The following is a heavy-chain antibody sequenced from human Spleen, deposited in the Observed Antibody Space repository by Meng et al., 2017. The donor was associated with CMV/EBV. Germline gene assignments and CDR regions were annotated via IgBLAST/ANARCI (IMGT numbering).Heavy chain of an antibody. D-gene: IGHD1-26*01. V-gene: IGHV1-2*02. CDR1: GYTFTGYY. Sequence: ASVKVSCKASGYTFTGYYMHWVRQAPGQGLEWMGWINPNSGGTNYAQKFQGGVTMTRDTSISTAYTELSRLRSDDTAVYYCARPSGSYYPTDAFDIWGQGIMVTVSS. CDR3: ARPSGSYYPTDAFDI. J-gene: IGHJ3*02. CDR2: INPNSGGT.